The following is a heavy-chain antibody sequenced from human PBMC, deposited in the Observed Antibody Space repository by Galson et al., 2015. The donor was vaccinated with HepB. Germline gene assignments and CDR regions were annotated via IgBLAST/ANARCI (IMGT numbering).Heavy chain of an antibody. Sequence: SLRLSCAASGFTVSSNYMSWVRQAPGKGLEWVSVIYSGGSTYYADSVKGRFTNSRDSSKNTLYLQMNSLRAEDTAVYYCARARGDFWSGLDYFDYWGQGTLVTVSS. CDR2: IYSGGST. J-gene: IGHJ4*02. V-gene: IGHV3-53*01. CDR3: ARARGDFWSGLDYFDY. CDR1: GFTVSSNY. D-gene: IGHD3-3*01.